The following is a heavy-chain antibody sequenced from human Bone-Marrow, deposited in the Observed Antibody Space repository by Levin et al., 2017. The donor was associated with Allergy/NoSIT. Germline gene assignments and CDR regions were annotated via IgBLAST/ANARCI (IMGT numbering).Heavy chain of an antibody. J-gene: IGHJ3*02. CDR2: FYYRGNT. V-gene: IGHV4-59*01. CDR1: GGSISSSY. D-gene: IGHD5-24*01. Sequence: SSETLSLTCTVSGGSISSSYWNWIRQSPGKGLEWIGYFYYRGNTRYNPSLKSRVTISVDTSKNQFSLRLSSVTAADTAVYYCARGLDGYNWRDAFDIWGQGTMVTVSS. CDR3: ARGLDGYNWRDAFDI.